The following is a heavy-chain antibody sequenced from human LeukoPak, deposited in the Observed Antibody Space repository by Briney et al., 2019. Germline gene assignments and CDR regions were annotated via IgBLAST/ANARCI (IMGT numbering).Heavy chain of an antibody. CDR1: GYTFTGYY. D-gene: IGHD3-22*01. V-gene: IGHV1-2*02. J-gene: IGHJ5*02. CDR3: ARARVITLNWFDP. Sequence: ASVKVSCKASGYTFTGYYMHWVRQAPGQGLERMGWINPNSGGTNYAQKFQGRVTMTRDTSISTAYMELSRLRSDDTAVYYCARARVITLNWFDPWGQGTLVTVSS. CDR2: INPNSGGT.